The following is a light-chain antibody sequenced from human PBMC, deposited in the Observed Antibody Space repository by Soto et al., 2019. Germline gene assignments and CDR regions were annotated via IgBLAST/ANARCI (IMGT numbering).Light chain of an antibody. CDR3: RSYAARPHV. Sequence: QSALTQPRSVSGSPGQSVTISCTGTSSDVGGYNYVSWYQQYPGKAPKLMIYEVSKRPSRVPDRFSGSKSGNTAFLTISGVQADDEAAYYCRSYAARPHVFGTGTKVTVL. V-gene: IGLV2-11*01. CDR2: EVS. CDR1: SSDVGGYNY. J-gene: IGLJ1*01.